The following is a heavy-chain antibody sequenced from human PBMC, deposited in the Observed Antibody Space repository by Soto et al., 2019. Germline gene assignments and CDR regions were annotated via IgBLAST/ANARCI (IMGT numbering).Heavy chain of an antibody. Sequence: EVQLVESGGGLVQPGGSLRLSCAASGFTFSSYWMHWVRQAPGKGLVWVSRINSDGSSTSYADSVKGRFTISRDNAKXTLXXXXXXLXXXXXXVXYCARALPSLFGYWGQGTLVTVSS. CDR2: INSDGSST. J-gene: IGHJ4*02. V-gene: IGHV3-74*01. CDR1: GFTFSSYW. CDR3: ARALPSLFGY. D-gene: IGHD6-6*01.